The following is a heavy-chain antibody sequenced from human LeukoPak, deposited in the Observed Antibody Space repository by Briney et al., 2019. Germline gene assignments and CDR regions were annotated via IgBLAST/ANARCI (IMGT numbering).Heavy chain of an antibody. D-gene: IGHD3-10*01. V-gene: IGHV4-38-2*02. CDR3: ARDRIGAHGPGYFQY. J-gene: IGHJ1*01. Sequence: SETLSLTCAVSGYSISSDYYWGWIRQPPGKGLEWIGSIYHSGSTCHNPSLKSRVTISVDTSKNQFSLKLSSVTAADTAVYFCARDRIGAHGPGYFQYWGQGTLVTVSS. CDR1: GYSISSDYY. CDR2: IYHSGST.